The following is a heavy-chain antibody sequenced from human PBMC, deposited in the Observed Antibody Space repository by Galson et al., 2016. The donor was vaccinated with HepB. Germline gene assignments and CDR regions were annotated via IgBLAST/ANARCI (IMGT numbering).Heavy chain of an antibody. CDR2: INSRSNYI. D-gene: IGHD3-22*01. V-gene: IGHV3-11*06. Sequence: GSLRLSCAASGFTFSDYYMSWTRQAPGKGLEWISYINSRSNYINYADSVKGRLTISRDNAKNSLYLQMNSLRAEDTAMYYCARVPYHYDGTGYSTLYYYYYMDVWGKGTTVTVSS. J-gene: IGHJ6*03. CDR3: ARVPYHYDGTGYSTLYYYYYMDV. CDR1: GFTFSDYY.